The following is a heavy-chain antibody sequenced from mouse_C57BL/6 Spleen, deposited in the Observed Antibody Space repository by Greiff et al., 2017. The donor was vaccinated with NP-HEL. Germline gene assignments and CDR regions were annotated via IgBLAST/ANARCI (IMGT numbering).Heavy chain of an antibody. CDR3: ASSYYDYDDAMDY. J-gene: IGHJ4*01. CDR2: IRNKANGYTT. CDR1: GFTFTDYY. D-gene: IGHD2-4*01. V-gene: IGHV7-3*01. Sequence: EVKLVESGGGLVQPGGSLSLSCAASGFTFTDYYMSWVRQPPGKALEWLGFIRNKANGYTTEYSASVKGRFTISRDNSQSILYLQMNALRAEDSATYYCASSYYDYDDAMDYWGQGTSVTVSS.